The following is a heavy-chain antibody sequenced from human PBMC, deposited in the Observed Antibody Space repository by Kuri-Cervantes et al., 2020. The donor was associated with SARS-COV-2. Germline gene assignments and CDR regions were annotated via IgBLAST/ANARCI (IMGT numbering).Heavy chain of an antibody. D-gene: IGHD3-22*01. CDR3: ASAQGPYYYDSSGYYRFDY. CDR1: GGSISSSSYY. J-gene: IGHJ4*02. Sequence: SETLSLTCTVSGGSISSSSYYWGWIRQPPGKGLEWIGSIYYSGSTYYNPSLKSRVTTSVDTSKNQFSLKLSSVTAADTAVYYCASAQGPYYYDSSGYYRFDYWGQGTLVTVSS. V-gene: IGHV4-39*01. CDR2: IYYSGST.